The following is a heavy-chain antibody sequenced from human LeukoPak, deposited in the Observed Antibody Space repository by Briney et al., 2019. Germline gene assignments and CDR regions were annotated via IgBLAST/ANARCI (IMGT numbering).Heavy chain of an antibody. CDR3: ARVGGVGATPLDYYYYMDV. CDR2: INPSGGSA. Sequence: ASVKVSCKASGHTFTSYYMHWGRQAPGQGLEWMGIINPSGGSASYAQKDQGRGTMTRDMSTSTDYMERSTLRSEETAVYYCARVGGVGATPLDYYYYMDVWGKGTTVTVSS. D-gene: IGHD1-26*01. CDR1: GHTFTSYY. V-gene: IGHV1-46*01. J-gene: IGHJ6*03.